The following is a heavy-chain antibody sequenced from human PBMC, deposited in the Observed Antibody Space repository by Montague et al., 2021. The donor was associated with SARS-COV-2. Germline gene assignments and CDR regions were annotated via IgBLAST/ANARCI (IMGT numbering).Heavy chain of an antibody. D-gene: IGHD4-17*01. V-gene: IGHV4-39*01. CDR1: GDSTSCPNCY. CDR2: IYNSGTT. J-gene: IGHJ5*02. CDR3: ARHRNYGDHSLDNWFHP. Sequence: SETLSLTCTVSGDSTSCPNCYWGWIRQAPGKGLDWIGTIYNSGTTNYNPSLKSRLTISIDTSKNQFSLKLTSVTAADTAVYYCARHRNYGDHSLDNWFHPWGQGTLVTVSS.